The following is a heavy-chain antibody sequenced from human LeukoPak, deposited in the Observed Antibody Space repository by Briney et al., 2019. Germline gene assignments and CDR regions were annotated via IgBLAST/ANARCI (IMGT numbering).Heavy chain of an antibody. CDR3: ARVQYDFWSGYSINFDY. V-gene: IGHV4-39*07. J-gene: IGHJ4*02. D-gene: IGHD3-3*01. CDR1: GGSISSSSYY. CDR2: IYYSGST. Sequence: SETLSLTCTVSGGSISSSSYYWGWIRQPPGKGLEWIGSIYYSGSTYYNPSLKSRVTISVDTSKNQFSLKLSSVTAADTAVYYCARVQYDFWSGYSINFDYWGQGTLVTVSS.